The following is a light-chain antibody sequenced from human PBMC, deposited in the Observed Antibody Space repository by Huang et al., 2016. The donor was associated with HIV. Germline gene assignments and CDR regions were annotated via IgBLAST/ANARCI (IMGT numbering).Light chain of an antibody. CDR1: QDITND. Sequence: AIQLTQSPSSLSASVGDRVTITCRASQDITNDLGWYQQKPGKAPKLLISAASTLRSGVPSRFSGSGSGTDFTLTISSLQPEDCATYFCLQDFNYPRTFGQGTRVEIK. J-gene: IGKJ1*01. CDR2: AAS. V-gene: IGKV1-6*02. CDR3: LQDFNYPRT.